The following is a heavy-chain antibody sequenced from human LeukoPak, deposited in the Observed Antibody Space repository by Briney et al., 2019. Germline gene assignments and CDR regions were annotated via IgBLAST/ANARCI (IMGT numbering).Heavy chain of an antibody. D-gene: IGHD4-17*01. CDR1: GASINSGGFF. CDR2: IYYSGYT. CDR3: ARVLGVTTGHTFDI. V-gene: IGHV4-31*03. J-gene: IGHJ3*02. Sequence: PSQTLSLTCTVSGASINSGGFFWSWIRQHPGKGLEWIGHIYYSGYTYYNPSLTSRLAISLDTSKTQFSLRLSSVTAADTALYYCARVLGVTTGHTFDIWGQGIMDTVSS.